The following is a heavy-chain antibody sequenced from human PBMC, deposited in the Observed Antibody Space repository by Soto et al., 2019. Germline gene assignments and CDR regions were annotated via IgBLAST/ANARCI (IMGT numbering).Heavy chain of an antibody. D-gene: IGHD3-22*01. V-gene: IGHV1-69*13. J-gene: IGHJ4*02. CDR1: GGTFSSYA. CDR3: ASLYYYDSSGYYYTRGYFDY. CDR2: IIPIFGTA. Sequence: VASVKVSCKASGGTFSSYAISWVRQAPGQGLEWMGGIIPIFGTANYAQKFQGRVTITADESTSTAYMELSSLRSEDTAVYYCASLYYYDSSGYYYTRGYFDYWGQGTLVTVSS.